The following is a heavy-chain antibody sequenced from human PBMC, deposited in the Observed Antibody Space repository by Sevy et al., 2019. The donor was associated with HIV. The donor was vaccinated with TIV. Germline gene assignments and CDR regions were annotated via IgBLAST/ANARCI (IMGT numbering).Heavy chain of an antibody. V-gene: IGHV3-74*01. J-gene: IGHJ4*02. CDR2: VDNDGSGT. D-gene: IGHD2-8*01. CDR3: TRDMYGIDY. Sequence: GGSLRLSCAASGFTFTNYWMHWVRQAPGKGLVWVSRVDNDGSGTNYAVSVKGGLTIPRDNAKNTVYLQMNSLRAEETAVYYCTRDMYGIDYWGQGTLVTVSS. CDR1: GFTFTNYW.